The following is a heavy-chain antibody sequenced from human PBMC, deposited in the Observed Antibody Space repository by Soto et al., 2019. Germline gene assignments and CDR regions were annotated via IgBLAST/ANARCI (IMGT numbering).Heavy chain of an antibody. CDR1: GGSISSSSYY. Sequence: PSETLSLTCTVSGGSISSSSYYWGWIRQPPGKGLEWIGSIYYSGSTYYNPSLKSRVTISVDTSKNQFSLKLSSVTAADTAVYYCARAGLWLSSYYYYYGMDVWGQGTTVTVSS. J-gene: IGHJ6*02. V-gene: IGHV4-39*01. D-gene: IGHD5-18*01. CDR2: IYYSGST. CDR3: ARAGLWLSSYYYYYGMDV.